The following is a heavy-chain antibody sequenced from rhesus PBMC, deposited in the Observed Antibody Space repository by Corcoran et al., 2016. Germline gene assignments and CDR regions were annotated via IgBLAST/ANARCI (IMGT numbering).Heavy chain of an antibody. V-gene: IGHV4-76*01. J-gene: IGHJ4*01. CDR2: ISGSSDST. CDR1: GGSIIGGYD. D-gene: IGHD6-31*01. CDR3: ARGAGRSSGWYFDY. Sequence: QVQLQESGPGVVKPSETLSLTCAVSGGSIIGGYDRSWFRQPPGKGLEWIGYISGSSDSTYYNPSLKSRVTISTDASKNQFSLKLSSVTAADTAVYYCARGAGRSSGWYFDYWGQGVLVTVSS.